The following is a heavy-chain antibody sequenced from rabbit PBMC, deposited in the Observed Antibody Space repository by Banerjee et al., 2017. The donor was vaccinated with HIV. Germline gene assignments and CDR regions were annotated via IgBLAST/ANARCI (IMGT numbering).Heavy chain of an antibody. CDR2: IATDSGIT. V-gene: IGHV1S43*01. Sequence: QEQLEESGGDLVKPEGSLTLTCTASGFSFSNKYVMCWVRQAPGKGLEWSACIATDSGITWYASWVNGRFTISRSTSLSTVDLKMTSLTAADTATYFCARDLAGVIGWNFGLWGQGTLVTVS. J-gene: IGHJ3*01. CDR1: GFSFSNKYV. D-gene: IGHD4-1*01. CDR3: ARDLAGVIGWNFGL.